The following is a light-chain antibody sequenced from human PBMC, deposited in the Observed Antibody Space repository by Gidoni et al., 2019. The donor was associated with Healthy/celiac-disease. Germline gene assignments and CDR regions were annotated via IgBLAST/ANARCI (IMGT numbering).Light chain of an antibody. V-gene: IGKV1-39*01. CDR3: QQSYSTSWT. Sequence: DIQMTQSPSSLSASVGDRVTITCLASQSIRSYLNWYQQKPGKAPKLLIYAASSLQSGVPSRFSGSGSGTDFTLTIRSLQPEDFATYYCQQSYSTSWTFGQXTKVEIK. J-gene: IGKJ1*01. CDR2: AAS. CDR1: QSIRSY.